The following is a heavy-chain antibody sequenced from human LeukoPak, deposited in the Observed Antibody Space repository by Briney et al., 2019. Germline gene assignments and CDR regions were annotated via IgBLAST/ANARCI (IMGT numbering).Heavy chain of an antibody. CDR3: ARGLGYSYAEGDAFDI. V-gene: IGHV4-34*01. Sequence: SETLSLTCTVSGGSISSYYWSWIRQPPGKGLEWIGEINHSGSTNYNPSLKSRVTISVDTSKNQFSLKLSSVTAADTAVYYCARGLGYSYAEGDAFDIWGQGTMVTVSS. CDR2: INHSGST. J-gene: IGHJ3*02. D-gene: IGHD5-18*01. CDR1: GGSISSYY.